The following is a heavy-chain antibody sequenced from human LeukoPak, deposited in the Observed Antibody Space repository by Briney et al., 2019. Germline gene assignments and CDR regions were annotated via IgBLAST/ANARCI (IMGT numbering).Heavy chain of an antibody. CDR1: GFTFSSYA. CDR2: ISGSGGST. D-gene: IGHD3-22*01. V-gene: IGHV3-23*01. J-gene: IGHJ4*02. Sequence: GGYLRLSCAASGFTFSSYAMSWVRQAPGKGLEWVSAISGSGGSTYYADSVKGRFTISRDNSKNTLYLQMNSLRAEDTAVHYCAKEDDSSGTCFDYWGQGTLVTVSS. CDR3: AKEDDSSGTCFDY.